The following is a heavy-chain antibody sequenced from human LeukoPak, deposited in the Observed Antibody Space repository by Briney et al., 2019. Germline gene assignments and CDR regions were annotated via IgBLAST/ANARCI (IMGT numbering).Heavy chain of an antibody. V-gene: IGHV3-23*01. CDR1: GFTVSSYA. J-gene: IGHJ4*02. Sequence: GGSLRLSCAASGFTVSSYAMGRVPQAPGKGLVWVLALSGSGGSTYYADSGRGRFTSYRDNSKNTLYLQMNSLRAEDTAVYYCATPLYDYVWGSYRYWGQGTLVTVSS. CDR2: LSGSGGST. CDR3: ATPLYDYVWGSYRY. D-gene: IGHD3-16*02.